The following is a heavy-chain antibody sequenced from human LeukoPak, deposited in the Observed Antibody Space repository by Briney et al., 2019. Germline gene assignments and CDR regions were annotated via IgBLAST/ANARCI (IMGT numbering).Heavy chain of an antibody. J-gene: IGHJ4*02. CDR3: ARGGRPYTAMVPSDY. Sequence: PSETLSLTCAVYGGSFSGCYWSWIRQPPGKGLEWIGEINHSGSTNYNPSLKSRVTISVDTSKNQFSLKLSSVTAADTAVYYCARGGRPYTAMVPSDYWGQGTLVTVSS. V-gene: IGHV4-34*01. CDR2: INHSGST. D-gene: IGHD5-18*01. CDR1: GGSFSGCY.